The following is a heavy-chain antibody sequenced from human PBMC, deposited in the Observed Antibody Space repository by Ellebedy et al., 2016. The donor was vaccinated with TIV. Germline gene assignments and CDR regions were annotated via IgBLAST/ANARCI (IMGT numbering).Heavy chain of an antibody. Sequence: PGGSLRLSCAASGFTFNTYSLTWVRQAPGKGLEWVSFISTTGNYKYYADSVKGRFTIARDNAKNSLSLQMSSLSAGDTAAYYCARYEVLSPAMDYWGQGTLVTVSS. J-gene: IGHJ4*02. D-gene: IGHD2-2*01. CDR1: GFTFNTYS. CDR2: ISTTGNYK. V-gene: IGHV3-21*01. CDR3: ARYEVLSPAMDY.